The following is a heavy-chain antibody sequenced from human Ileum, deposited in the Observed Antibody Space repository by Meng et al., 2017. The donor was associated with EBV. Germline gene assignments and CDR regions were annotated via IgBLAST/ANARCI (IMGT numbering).Heavy chain of an antibody. CDR2: IFYRGNT. J-gene: IGHJ4*02. CDR3: VSAYDYGDYEAFAY. D-gene: IGHD4-17*01. Sequence: HRELQESGPGLVRPSETLSPPCSVSGDSMSSSNYYWGWIRQSPGKALECIGTIFYRGNTFYNPSLKTRLTISVDTSKNEFSLNLKSVTAADTAVYYCVSAYDYGDYEAFAYWGLGSLVTVSS. CDR1: GDSMSSSNYY. V-gene: IGHV4-39*07.